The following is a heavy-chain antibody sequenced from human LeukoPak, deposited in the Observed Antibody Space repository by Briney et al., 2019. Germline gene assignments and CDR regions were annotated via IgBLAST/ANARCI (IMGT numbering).Heavy chain of an antibody. CDR1: GGSITSGDYY. CDR3: ARPYYYDSRIDP. D-gene: IGHD3-22*01. V-gene: IGHV4-30-4*01. Sequence: ASETLSLTCTVSGGSITSGDYYWSWIRQPPGNGLEWIAYMYYSGSTYYNPSLKSRVTMSADTSKNQFSLKLSSVTAADTAVYYCARPYYYDSRIDPWGQGTLVTVSS. CDR2: MYYSGST. J-gene: IGHJ5*02.